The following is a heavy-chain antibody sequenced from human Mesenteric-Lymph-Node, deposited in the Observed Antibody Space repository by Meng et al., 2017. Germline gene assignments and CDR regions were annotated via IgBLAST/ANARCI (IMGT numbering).Heavy chain of an antibody. V-gene: IGHV3-53*02. CDR2: IFSGGST. D-gene: IGHD7-27*01. Sequence: EVQLVGTGGGLVQPGGSLGLSCAASGFTVSSNHMSWVRLAPGKGLEWVSVIFSGGSTFYADSVKGRFTISRDNAKKSLYLQMDSLKVEDTAMYYCGRGHWGLDYWGQGTLVTVSS. J-gene: IGHJ4*02. CDR1: GFTVSSNH. CDR3: GRGHWGLDY.